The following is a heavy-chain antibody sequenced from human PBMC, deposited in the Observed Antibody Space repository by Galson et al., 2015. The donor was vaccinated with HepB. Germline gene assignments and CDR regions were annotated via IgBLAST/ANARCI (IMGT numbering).Heavy chain of an antibody. CDR1: GFTFSNAW. V-gene: IGHV3-15*01. Sequence: SLRLSCAASGFTFSNAWMSWVRQAPGKGLEWVGHIKSKSGGGTTDYGAPVKGRFTISRDDSRNTLYLQMNSLETEDTALYYCSTEINWAYSGDFDYWGQGTLVTVSS. J-gene: IGHJ4*02. CDR2: IKSKSGGGTT. CDR3: STEINWAYSGDFDY. D-gene: IGHD7-27*01.